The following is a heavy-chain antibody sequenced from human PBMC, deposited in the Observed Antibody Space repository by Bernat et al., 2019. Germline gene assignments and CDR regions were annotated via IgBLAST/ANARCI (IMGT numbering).Heavy chain of an antibody. V-gene: IGHV1-69*06. CDR1: GGTFSSYA. CDR2: IIPIFGTA. Sequence: QVQLVQSGAEVKKPGSSVKVSCKASGGTFSSYAISWVRQAPGQGLEWMGGIIPIFGTANYAQKFQGRVTITADKSTSTAYMELSSLRSEDTAVYYCAREPYYYGSGSYYNAFVIWGQGTMVTGSS. J-gene: IGHJ3*02. CDR3: AREPYYYGSGSYYNAFVI. D-gene: IGHD3-10*01.